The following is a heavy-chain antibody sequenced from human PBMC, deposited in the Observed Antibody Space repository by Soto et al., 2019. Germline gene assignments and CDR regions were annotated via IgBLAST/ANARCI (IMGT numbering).Heavy chain of an antibody. D-gene: IGHD1-26*01. Sequence: ASVKVSCKASGYTFTSYYMHWVRQAPGQGLEWMGIINPSGGSTSYAQKFQGRVTMTRDTSTSTIYMELSSLRSEDTAVYYCARVLVGATFDYWGQGTLVTVSS. CDR3: ARVLVGATFDY. CDR2: INPSGGST. V-gene: IGHV1-46*01. J-gene: IGHJ4*02. CDR1: GYTFTSYY.